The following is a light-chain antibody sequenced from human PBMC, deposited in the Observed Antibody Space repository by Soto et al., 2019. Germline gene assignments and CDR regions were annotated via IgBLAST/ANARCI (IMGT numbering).Light chain of an antibody. CDR3: SSYTSSSTLVV. Sequence: ALTQPASVSGSPGQSITISCTGTSSDVGGYNYVSWYQQHPGKAPKLMIYDVTNRPSGVSNRFSGSKSGNTASLTISGLQAEDEADYYCSSYTSSSTLVVFGGGTKLTVL. CDR1: SSDVGGYNY. CDR2: DVT. J-gene: IGLJ2*01. V-gene: IGLV2-14*01.